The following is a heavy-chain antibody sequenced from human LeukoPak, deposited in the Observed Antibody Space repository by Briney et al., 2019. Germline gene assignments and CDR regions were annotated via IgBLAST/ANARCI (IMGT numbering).Heavy chain of an antibody. D-gene: IGHD3-3*01. Sequence: SETLSLTCTVSGGSISSYYWSWIRQPPGKGLEWIGYIYYSGSTNYNPSLKSRVTISVDTSKNQFSLKLSSVTAADTAVYYCASHYYDFWSGYPHHFDYWGQGTLVTVSS. CDR2: IYYSGST. CDR3: ASHYYDFWSGYPHHFDY. V-gene: IGHV4-59*01. CDR1: GGSISSYY. J-gene: IGHJ4*02.